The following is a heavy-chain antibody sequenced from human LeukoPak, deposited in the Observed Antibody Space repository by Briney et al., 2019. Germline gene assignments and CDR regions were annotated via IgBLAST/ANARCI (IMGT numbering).Heavy chain of an antibody. CDR3: ARTYCSSTGCYTKPNWFDP. CDR1: GGSISSYY. Sequence: SETLSLTCTVSGGSISSYYWSWIRQPPGKGLEWIGYIYYSGSTNYNPSLKSRVTISVDTSKNQFSLKLSSVTAADTAVYYCARTYCSSTGCYTKPNWFDPWGQGTLVTVSS. CDR2: IYYSGST. V-gene: IGHV4-59*01. D-gene: IGHD2-2*02. J-gene: IGHJ5*02.